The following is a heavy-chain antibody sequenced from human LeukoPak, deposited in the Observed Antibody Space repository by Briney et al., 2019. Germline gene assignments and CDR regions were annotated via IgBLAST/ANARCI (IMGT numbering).Heavy chain of an antibody. D-gene: IGHD2/OR15-2a*01. Sequence: PSGGSLRLSCAASEFSFSRYAMIWVRQAPGKGLEWVSFINGRGSSTYYGDSVKGRFTISRDNSRNTLYLQMNSLRVEDTAVYYCAYSTKNYDYAMDVWGQGTTVTVFS. CDR2: INGRGSST. CDR3: AYSTKNYDYAMDV. V-gene: IGHV3-23*01. J-gene: IGHJ6*02. CDR1: EFSFSRYA.